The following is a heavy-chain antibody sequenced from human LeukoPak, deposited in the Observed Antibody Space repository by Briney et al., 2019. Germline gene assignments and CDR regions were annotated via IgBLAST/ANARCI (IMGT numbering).Heavy chain of an antibody. CDR1: GGSISSYY. Sequence: SETLSLTCTVSGGSISSYYWSWIRQPAGKGLEWIGRIYTSGSTNYNPFLKSRVTMSVDTSKNQFSLKLSSVTAADTAVYYCARGYCTNGVCSGDAFDIWGQGTMVTVSS. CDR2: IYTSGST. V-gene: IGHV4-4*07. D-gene: IGHD2-8*01. CDR3: ARGYCTNGVCSGDAFDI. J-gene: IGHJ3*02.